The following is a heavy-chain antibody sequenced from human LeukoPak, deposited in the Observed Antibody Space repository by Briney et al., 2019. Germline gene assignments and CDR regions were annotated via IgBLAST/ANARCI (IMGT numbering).Heavy chain of an antibody. D-gene: IGHD3-10*01. Sequence: PSETLSLTCTVSGGSISSGGYYWSWIRQHPGKGLEWIGYIYYSGSTYYNPSLKSRVTISVDTSKNQFSLKLSSVTAVDTAVYYCAGARSGSYYNPDYWGQGTLVTVSS. J-gene: IGHJ4*02. CDR3: AGARSGSYYNPDY. V-gene: IGHV4-31*03. CDR1: GGSISSGGYY. CDR2: IYYSGST.